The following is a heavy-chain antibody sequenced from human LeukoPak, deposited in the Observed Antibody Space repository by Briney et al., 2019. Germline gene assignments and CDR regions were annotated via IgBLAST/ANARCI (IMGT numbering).Heavy chain of an antibody. Sequence: GGSLRLSCAASGFTFSSYWMHWVRQAPGKGLVWVSRINSDGSSTSYADSAKGRLTISRDNAKNTLYLQMNSLRAEDTAVYYCARETSGSYYNLWDYWGQGTLVTVSS. V-gene: IGHV3-74*01. CDR3: ARETSGSYYNLWDY. D-gene: IGHD3-10*01. CDR2: INSDGSST. J-gene: IGHJ4*02. CDR1: GFTFSSYW.